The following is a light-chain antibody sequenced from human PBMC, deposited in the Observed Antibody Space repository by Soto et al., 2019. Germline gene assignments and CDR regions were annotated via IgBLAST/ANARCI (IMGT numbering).Light chain of an antibody. CDR2: GAS. J-gene: IGKJ5*01. CDR3: QQYGSSSIT. V-gene: IGKV3-20*01. CDR1: QSVGSIS. Sequence: EIVLTQSPGTLSLSPGERATLSCRASQSVGSISLAWYQQRPGQAPRLLIYGASNRATGIPVRFSGSGSGTDFTLTISGLEPEDFAVYYCQQYGSSSITFGQGTRLEMK.